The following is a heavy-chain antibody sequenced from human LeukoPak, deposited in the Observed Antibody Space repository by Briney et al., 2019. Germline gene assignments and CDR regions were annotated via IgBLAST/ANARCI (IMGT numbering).Heavy chain of an antibody. J-gene: IGHJ3*02. D-gene: IGHD6-13*01. CDR1: GGTFSSYA. CDR3: EVSSRDAFDI. V-gene: IGHV1-69*06. Sequence: SVKVSCKASGGTFSSYAINWVRQAPGQGLEWMGGFNPDFGEAIYAQKFQGRVTITADTSTSTAYMELSSLRSADTAVYYCEVSSRDAFDIWGQGAMGTVSS. CDR2: FNPDFGEA.